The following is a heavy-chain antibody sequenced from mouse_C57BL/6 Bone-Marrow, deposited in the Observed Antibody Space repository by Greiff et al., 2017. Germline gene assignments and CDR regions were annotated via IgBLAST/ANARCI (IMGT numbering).Heavy chain of an antibody. CDR3: AREGTTVSHYFDY. D-gene: IGHD1-1*01. J-gene: IGHJ2*01. V-gene: IGHV1-50*01. Sequence: VQLQQPGAELVKPGASVKLSCKASGYTFTSYWMQWVKQRPGQGLEWIGEIDPSDSYTNYNQKFKGKATLTVDTSSSTAYMQLSSLTSEDSAVYYCAREGTTVSHYFDYWGQGTTRTVSS. CDR1: GYTFTSYW. CDR2: IDPSDSYT.